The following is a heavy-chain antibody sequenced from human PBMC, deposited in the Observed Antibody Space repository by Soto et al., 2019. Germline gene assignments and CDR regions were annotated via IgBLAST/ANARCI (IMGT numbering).Heavy chain of an antibody. D-gene: IGHD3-10*01. CDR1: GGSLNDFC. Sequence: TSETLSLSCPVSGGSLNDFCGSWSRQSPGRGLEWIGYVDNSGGTNYNPSLNGRATISIEMSKNQFYLRLTSVTAADTAIYYGSGSTYFDYWGQGTLVTVSS. CDR2: VDNSGGT. J-gene: IGHJ4*02. CDR3: SGSTYFDY. V-gene: IGHV4-59*01.